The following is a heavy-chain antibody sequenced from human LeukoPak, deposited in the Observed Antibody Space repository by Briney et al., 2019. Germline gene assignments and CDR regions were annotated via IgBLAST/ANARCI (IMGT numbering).Heavy chain of an antibody. Sequence: RPGGSLRLSCAASGFTFDDYGMSWVRQAPGKGLEWVSGINWNGRSTGYVDSVKGRFTISRDNAKNSLYLQMNSLRAEDTALYYCARGQKTYYYYSNGYFLFDYWGQGTLVTVSS. CDR1: GFTFDDYG. D-gene: IGHD3-22*01. CDR2: INWNGRST. V-gene: IGHV3-20*04. CDR3: ARGQKTYYYYSNGYFLFDY. J-gene: IGHJ4*02.